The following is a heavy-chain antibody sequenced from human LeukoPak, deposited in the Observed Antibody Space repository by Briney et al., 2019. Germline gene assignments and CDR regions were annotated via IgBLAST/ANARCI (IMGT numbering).Heavy chain of an antibody. D-gene: IGHD4-17*01. Sequence: GGSLRLSCVASGFTFSDYYMTWIRQAPGKGLEWISYISSTGSTIYYADSVQGRFTISRDSSKKSWYLQMDSLRVEDTAVYYCARSYGDYVFFYWGQGTLVTVSS. CDR3: ARSYGDYVFFY. J-gene: IGHJ4*02. CDR2: ISSTGSTI. CDR1: GFTFSDYY. V-gene: IGHV3-11*01.